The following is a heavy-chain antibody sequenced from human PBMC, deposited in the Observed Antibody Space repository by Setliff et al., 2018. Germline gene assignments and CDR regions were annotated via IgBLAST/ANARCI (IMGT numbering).Heavy chain of an antibody. CDR3: ARGFYDSSGYPIDY. J-gene: IGHJ4*02. D-gene: IGHD3-22*01. CDR2: IRYDGSDK. CDR1: GFRFSSYA. Sequence: GGSLRLSCVASGFRFSSYAMNWVRQAPGKGLEWVAFIRYDGSDKYYADSVKGRFTISRDNSKNTLYLQMNSLRAEDTAVYYCARGFYDSSGYPIDYWGQGTLVTVSS. V-gene: IGHV3-30*02.